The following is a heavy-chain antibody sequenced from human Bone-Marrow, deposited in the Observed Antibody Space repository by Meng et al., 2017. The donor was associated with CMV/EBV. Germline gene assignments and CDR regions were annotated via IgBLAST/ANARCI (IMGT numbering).Heavy chain of an antibody. J-gene: IGHJ6*02. CDR3: ARDPGTRYCSGGSCYSNYYYGMDV. D-gene: IGHD2-15*01. CDR1: GYTFTGYY. CDR2: INPNSGGT. Sequence: ASVKVSCKASGYTFTGYYMHWVRQAPGQGLEWMGWINPNSGGTNYAQKFQGRVTMTRDTSISTAYMELSSLRSEDTAVYYCARDPGTRYCSGGSCYSNYYYGMDVWGQGTTIT. V-gene: IGHV1-2*02.